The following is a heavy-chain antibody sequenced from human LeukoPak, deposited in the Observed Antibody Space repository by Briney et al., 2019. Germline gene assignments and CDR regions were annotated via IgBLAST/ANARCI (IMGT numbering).Heavy chain of an antibody. J-gene: IGHJ4*02. Sequence: ASVKVSCKASGYTFTGYYMHWVRQAPGQGLEWMGWINPNSGGTNYAQKFQGRVTMTRDTSISTAYIELSRLRSDDTAVYYCARVSRYCSGGSCYGYWGQGTLVTVSS. D-gene: IGHD2-15*01. CDR3: ARVSRYCSGGSCYGY. CDR1: GYTFTGYY. CDR2: INPNSGGT. V-gene: IGHV1-2*02.